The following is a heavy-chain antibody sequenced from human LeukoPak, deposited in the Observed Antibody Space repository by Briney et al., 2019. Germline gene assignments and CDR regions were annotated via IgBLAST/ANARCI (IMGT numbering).Heavy chain of an antibody. D-gene: IGHD6-19*01. CDR1: GFTFSSYW. V-gene: IGHV3-74*01. Sequence: GGSLRLSCAASGFTFSSYWMHWVRQAPGKGLVWVSRINSDGSSTSYADSVKGRFTISRDDAKNTLYLQMNSLRAEDTAVYYCARDGIAVAGDYYYYMDVWGEGTTVTVSS. CDR3: ARDGIAVAGDYYYYMDV. CDR2: INSDGSST. J-gene: IGHJ6*03.